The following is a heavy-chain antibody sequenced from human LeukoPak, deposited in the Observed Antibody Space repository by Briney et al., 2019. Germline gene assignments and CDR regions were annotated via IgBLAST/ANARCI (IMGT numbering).Heavy chain of an antibody. CDR2: INPNSDGT. Sequence: GASVKVSCGASGYTFTGYYLHWVRQAPGQGLEWMGRINPNSDGTDYAQKFQGRVTMTRDTSISTAYMELNRLRSDDTAVYYCAGVGSGGWGSYYPPFYFYYMDVWGKGTTVTVSS. CDR1: GYTFTGYY. CDR3: AGVGSGGWGSYYPPFYFYYMDV. D-gene: IGHD3-10*01. J-gene: IGHJ6*03. V-gene: IGHV1-2*06.